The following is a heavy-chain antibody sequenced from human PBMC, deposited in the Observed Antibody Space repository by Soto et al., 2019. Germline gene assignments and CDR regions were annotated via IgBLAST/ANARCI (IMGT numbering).Heavy chain of an antibody. J-gene: IGHJ5*01. D-gene: IGHD7-27*01. CDR1: GVSIKSGDNY. Sequence: QVQLQESGPGQVKPSQTLSLTCSVSGVSIKSGDNYWSWIRQPPGKGLEWIGNIYYVGSTSYNPSLKSRVSMSVDTSKNQFSLKLTSVTAADTAVYYCARNTSRLGWFDSRGQGTLVTVSS. V-gene: IGHV4-30-4*08. CDR2: IYYVGST. CDR3: ARNTSRLGWFDS.